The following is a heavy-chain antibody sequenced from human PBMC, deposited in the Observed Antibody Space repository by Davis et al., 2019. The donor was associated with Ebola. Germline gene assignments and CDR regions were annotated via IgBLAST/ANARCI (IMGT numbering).Heavy chain of an antibody. V-gene: IGHV1-46*01. CDR2: INPTGGST. J-gene: IGHJ4*02. CDR1: GYSFTNYY. Sequence: AASVKVSCKASGYSFTNYYMHWVRQAPGQGLEWMGIINPTGGSTSYAQKFQGRVTMTRDTSTSTVYMELSRLRSEDTAVYYCARDQKGGDFITVTGSFDSWGQGTLVTVSS. D-gene: IGHD6-19*01. CDR3: ARDQKGGDFITVTGSFDS.